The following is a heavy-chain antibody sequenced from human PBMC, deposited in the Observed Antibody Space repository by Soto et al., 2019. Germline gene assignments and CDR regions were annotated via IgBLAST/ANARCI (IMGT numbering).Heavy chain of an antibody. D-gene: IGHD3-22*01. CDR3: AKSDYYDSSGSFDY. V-gene: IGHV3-23*01. J-gene: IGHJ4*02. CDR1: GFTLSSYA. Sequence: GWSLRLSCAASGFTLSSYAMSWVRQAPGKGLEWVSAISGSGGSTYYADSVKGRFTISRDNPKNTLYLQMNSLRAEDTAVYYCAKSDYYDSSGSFDYWGQRTLVTVSS. CDR2: ISGSGGST.